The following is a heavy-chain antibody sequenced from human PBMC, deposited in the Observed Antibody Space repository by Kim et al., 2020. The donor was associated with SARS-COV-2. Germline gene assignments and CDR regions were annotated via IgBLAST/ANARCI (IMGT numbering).Heavy chain of an antibody. CDR2: VNCDGSSK. J-gene: IGHJ4*02. Sequence: GGSLRLSCVASGFTFSSYWMHWVRQAPGKGLVWVSRVNCDGSSKSYADSVKGRFTISRDNARNTLYLQMNSLRAEDTAVYYCARLSTGCVLGKVDYWRQG. D-gene: IGHD3-16*01. V-gene: IGHV3-74*01. CDR1: GFTFSSYW. CDR3: ARLSTGCVLGKVDY.